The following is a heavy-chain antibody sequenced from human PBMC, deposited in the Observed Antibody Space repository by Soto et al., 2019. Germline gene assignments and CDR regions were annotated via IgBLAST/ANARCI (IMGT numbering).Heavy chain of an antibody. CDR1: GFTFSTYA. CDR2: ISYDGSNV. CDR3: AKDQSTGEIDY. V-gene: IGHV3-30*18. D-gene: IGHD3-10*01. J-gene: IGHJ4*02. Sequence: QVQLVESGGGVVQSGASLRLSCAASGFTFSTYAMHWVRRAPGKGLEWVAFISYDGSNVYYADSVRGRFTISRENSKNTLYVQMNSLRPEDTAVYYCAKDQSTGEIDYWGQGTLVTVSS.